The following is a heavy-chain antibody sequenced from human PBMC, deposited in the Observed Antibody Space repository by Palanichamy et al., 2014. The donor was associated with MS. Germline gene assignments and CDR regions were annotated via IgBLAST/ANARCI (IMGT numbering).Heavy chain of an antibody. CDR2: IKPYSSDT. CDR3: VRGVEKDWGDYGNLQH. Sequence: QVQLLQSGAEVKEPGASVKVSCGASGYNFRGYVITWVRQAPGQGLEWLGWIKPYSSDTKYAQNVQDRVTMTIDTSTSTAYMQMRSLRSDDRAVYYCVRGVEKDWGDYGNLQHWGQGPLVTVSS. CDR1: GYNFRGYV. J-gene: IGHJ1*01. D-gene: IGHD4-17*01. V-gene: IGHV1-18*01.